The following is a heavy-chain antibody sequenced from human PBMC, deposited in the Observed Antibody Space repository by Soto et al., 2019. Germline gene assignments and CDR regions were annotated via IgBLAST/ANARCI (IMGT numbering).Heavy chain of an antibody. Sequence: EVQLLESGGGLVQPGGSLRLSCAASGFTFSSYAMSWVRQAPGKGLEWVSAISGSGGSTYYADSVKGRCTISRDNSKNTLYLQMNSLRAEDTAVYYCAKGGGYFYYYYYMDVWGKGTTVTVSS. D-gene: IGHD3-16*01. CDR3: AKGGGYFYYYYYMDV. CDR2: ISGSGGST. CDR1: GFTFSSYA. J-gene: IGHJ6*03. V-gene: IGHV3-23*01.